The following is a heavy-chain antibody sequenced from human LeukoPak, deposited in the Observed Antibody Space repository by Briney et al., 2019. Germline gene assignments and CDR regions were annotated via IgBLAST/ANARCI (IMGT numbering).Heavy chain of an antibody. V-gene: IGHV1-18*01. Sequence: ASVEASCKASGYTFTSYGISWVRQAPGQGLEWMGWISAYNGNTNYAQKLQGRVTMTTDTSTSTAYMELRSLRSDDTAVYYCARDFWVVTASDAFDIWGQGTMVTVSS. J-gene: IGHJ3*02. CDR1: GYTFTSYG. CDR3: ARDFWVVTASDAFDI. CDR2: ISAYNGNT. D-gene: IGHD2-21*02.